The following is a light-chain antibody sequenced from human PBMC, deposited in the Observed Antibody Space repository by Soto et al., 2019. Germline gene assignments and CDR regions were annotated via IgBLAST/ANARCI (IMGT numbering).Light chain of an antibody. CDR1: QSISNW. CDR2: KAS. J-gene: IGKJ1*01. CDR3: QQYNNYPWT. Sequence: DIQMTQSPSTLSASVGDRVTITCRASQSISNWLAWYQQKPGKAPDLLIYKASSLQSGVPSRFSGSGSGAESSLTISSLQPDDVATYYCQQYNNYPWTFGQGTKVDIK. V-gene: IGKV1-5*03.